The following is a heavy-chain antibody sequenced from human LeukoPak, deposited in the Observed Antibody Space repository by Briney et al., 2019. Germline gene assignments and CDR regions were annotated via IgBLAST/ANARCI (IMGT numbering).Heavy chain of an antibody. CDR1: GGSISSYY. J-gene: IGHJ4*02. CDR3: ARVKVDTAMVWLDY. CDR2: IYYSGST. D-gene: IGHD5-18*01. Sequence: PSETLSLTCTVSGGSISSYYWSWIRQPPGKGLEWIGYIYYSGSTNYNPSLKSRVTISVDTSKNQFSLKLSSVTAADTAVYYCARVKVDTAMVWLDYWGQGTLVTVSS. V-gene: IGHV4-59*01.